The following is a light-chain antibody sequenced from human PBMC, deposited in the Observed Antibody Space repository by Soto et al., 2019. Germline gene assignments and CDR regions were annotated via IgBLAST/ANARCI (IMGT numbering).Light chain of an antibody. CDR3: CSYAVSSTFDVV. CDR1: SSDVGSYNL. CDR2: EGS. V-gene: IGLV2-23*03. J-gene: IGLJ2*01. Sequence: QSALTQPASVSGSPGQSITISCTGTSSDVGSYNLVSWYQQHPGKAPKLMIYEGSKRPSGVSNRFSGFKSVNTASLTISGLQAEDEADYYCCSYAVSSTFDVVFGGGTQLTVL.